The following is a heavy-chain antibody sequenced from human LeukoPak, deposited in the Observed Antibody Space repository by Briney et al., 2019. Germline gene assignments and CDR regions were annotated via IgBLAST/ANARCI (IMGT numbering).Heavy chain of an antibody. J-gene: IGHJ4*02. D-gene: IGHD3-22*01. CDR2: ISGSGGST. CDR1: GFTFSSYA. CDR3: ARYYDSSGYYWGHFDY. V-gene: IGHV3-23*01. Sequence: GGSLRLSCAASGFTFSSYAMSWVRQAPGKGLEWVSAISGSGGSTYYAGSVKGRFTISRDNSKNTLYLQMNSLRAEDTAVYYCARYYDSSGYYWGHFDYWGQGTLVTVSS.